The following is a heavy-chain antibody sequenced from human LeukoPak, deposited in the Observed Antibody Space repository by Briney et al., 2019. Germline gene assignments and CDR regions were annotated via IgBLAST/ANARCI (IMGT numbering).Heavy chain of an antibody. J-gene: IGHJ4*02. CDR1: RFTSSSYG. CDR3: AKVEVYDYVWGSYRPESSFDY. V-gene: IGHV3-30*18. CDR2: ISYDGSNK. D-gene: IGHD3-16*02. Sequence: GRSLRLSCAASRFTSSSYGMHWVRQAPGKGLEWVAVISYDGSNKYYADSVKGRFTISRDNSKNTLYLQMNSLRAEDTAVYYCAKVEVYDYVWGSYRPESSFDYWGQGTLVTVSS.